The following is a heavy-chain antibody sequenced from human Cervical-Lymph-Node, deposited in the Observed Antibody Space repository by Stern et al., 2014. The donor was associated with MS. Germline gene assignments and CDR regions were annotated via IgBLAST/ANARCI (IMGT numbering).Heavy chain of an antibody. D-gene: IGHD2-2*01. CDR3: AHRTAGPFDY. CDR2: IYWDDQK. Sequence: QITLKESGPALVKPTQTLTLTCTFSGFSLSTSGLGVGWIRQPPGEALEWLAYIYWDDQKLYRPSLKSILTITKDTSKNQVVLTLTNVDPVDTATYYCAHRTAGPFDYWGQGTLVTVSS. V-gene: IGHV2-5*02. CDR1: GFSLSTSGLG. J-gene: IGHJ4*02.